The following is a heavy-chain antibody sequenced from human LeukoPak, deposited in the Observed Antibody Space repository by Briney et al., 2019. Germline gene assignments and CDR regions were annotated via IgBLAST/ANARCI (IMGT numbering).Heavy chain of an antibody. V-gene: IGHV4-59*01. D-gene: IGHD1-20*01. CDR2: IYYSGST. J-gene: IGHJ4*02. CDR3: ARSYNSAATPDSRGGLGHKLDY. Sequence: SETLSLTCTGSGGSISSYYWSWIRQPPGKGLEWIGYIYYSGSTNYNPSLKSRVTISVDTSKNQFSLKLSSVTAADTAVYYCARSYNSAATPDSRGGLGHKLDYWGQGTLVTVSS. CDR1: GGSISSYY.